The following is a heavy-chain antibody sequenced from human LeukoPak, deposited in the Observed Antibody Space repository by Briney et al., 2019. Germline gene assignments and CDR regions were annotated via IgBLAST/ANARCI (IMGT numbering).Heavy chain of an antibody. V-gene: IGHV1-46*01. Sequence: ASVKVSCKASGYTFTSYSMHWVRQAPGQGLEWMGIINPSGGSTNYAQKFQGRVTMTRDTSTSTVYMELSSLRSEDTAVYYCARDLRYKVGSQFVPDLAARYLGDYWGQGTLVTVSS. J-gene: IGHJ4*02. CDR2: INPSGGST. CDR3: ARDLRYKVGSQFVPDLAARYLGDY. D-gene: IGHD6-6*01. CDR1: GYTFTSYS.